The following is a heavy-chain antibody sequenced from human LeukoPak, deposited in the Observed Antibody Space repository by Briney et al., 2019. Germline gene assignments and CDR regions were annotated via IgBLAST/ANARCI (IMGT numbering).Heavy chain of an antibody. D-gene: IGHD3-22*01. J-gene: IGHJ4*02. CDR1: GGSFSGYY. Sequence: KPSETLSLTCAVYGGSFSGYYWSWIRQPPGKGLEWIGEINHSGSTNYNPSLKSRVTISVDTSKNQFSLKLSSATAADTAVYYCARVLPPPTYDSSGYSVGYFDYWGQGTLVTVSS. V-gene: IGHV4-34*01. CDR2: INHSGST. CDR3: ARVLPPPTYDSSGYSVGYFDY.